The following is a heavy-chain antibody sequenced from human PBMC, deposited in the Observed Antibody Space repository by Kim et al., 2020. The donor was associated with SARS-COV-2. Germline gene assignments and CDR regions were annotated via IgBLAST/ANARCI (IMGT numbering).Heavy chain of an antibody. J-gene: IGHJ4*02. CDR1: DGSISSGSYF. V-gene: IGHV4-39*01. D-gene: IGHD1-26*01. Sequence: SETLSLTCTVSDGSISSGSYFWGWIRQPPGNGLEWIGSIYYSGSTYYSPSLKSRVTISVATSKSQFSLRLTSVTAADTAVYCCATLPIVVATTYPAYWGQGILVTVSS. CDR2: IYYSGST. CDR3: ATLPIVVATTYPAY.